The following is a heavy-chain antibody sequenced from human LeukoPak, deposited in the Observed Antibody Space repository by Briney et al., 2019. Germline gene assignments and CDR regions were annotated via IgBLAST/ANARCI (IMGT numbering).Heavy chain of an antibody. CDR2: ISYDGSNK. Sequence: PGRSLRLSCAASGFTFSSYAMHWVRQAPGKGLEWVAVISYDGSNKYYADSVKGRFTISRDNSKNTLYLQMNSLRAEDTAVYYCARDRFRLGNSEAPGDYWGQGTLVTVSS. V-gene: IGHV3-30-3*01. D-gene: IGHD4-23*01. J-gene: IGHJ4*02. CDR1: GFTFSSYA. CDR3: ARDRFRLGNSEAPGDY.